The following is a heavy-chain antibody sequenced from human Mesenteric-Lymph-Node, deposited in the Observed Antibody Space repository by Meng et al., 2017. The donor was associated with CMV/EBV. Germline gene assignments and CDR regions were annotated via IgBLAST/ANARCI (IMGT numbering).Heavy chain of an antibody. D-gene: IGHD6-13*01. CDR3: ARGTGSSWFDY. J-gene: IGHJ5*01. Sequence: ASVKVSCKASGYAFTDHYMHWVRQAPGQGLEWMAWINPKNGGTNYAQRFQGRVAITSDTSISTAYMELGSLRSDDTAVYYCARGTGSSWFDYWGQGTLVTVSS. V-gene: IGHV1-2*02. CDR1: GYAFTDHY. CDR2: INPKNGGT.